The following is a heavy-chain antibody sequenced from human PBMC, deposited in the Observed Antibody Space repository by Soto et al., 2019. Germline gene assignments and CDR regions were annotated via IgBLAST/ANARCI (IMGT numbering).Heavy chain of an antibody. CDR3: ARDYSGVVEGVTVGWFDP. J-gene: IGHJ5*02. Sequence: QVQLVQSGAEVKKPGASVKVSCKASGYTFSSYGISWVRQAPGQGLEWMGWISAYNGNTRYAQKFQGRVTVTTDTATTTAYMEVRRLRSDDTAVYYCARDYSGVVEGVTVGWFDPWGQGTLVTVSS. D-gene: IGHD2-15*01. CDR1: GYTFSSYG. V-gene: IGHV1-18*01. CDR2: ISAYNGNT.